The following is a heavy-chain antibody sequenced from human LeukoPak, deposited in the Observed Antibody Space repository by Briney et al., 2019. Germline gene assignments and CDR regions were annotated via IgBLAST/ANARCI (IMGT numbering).Heavy chain of an antibody. J-gene: IGHJ4*02. Sequence: GGSLRLSCAASGASGFTFSNHWMSWVRQAPGKGLEWVANIKQDGSEMYYVDSVKGRFTISRDNAENSLNLQMNSLRADDTAVYYCGRTGDLSDYWGQGTLVTVSS. CDR3: GRTGDLSDY. CDR1: GFTFSNHW. V-gene: IGHV3-7*01. CDR2: IKQDGSEM. D-gene: IGHD7-27*01.